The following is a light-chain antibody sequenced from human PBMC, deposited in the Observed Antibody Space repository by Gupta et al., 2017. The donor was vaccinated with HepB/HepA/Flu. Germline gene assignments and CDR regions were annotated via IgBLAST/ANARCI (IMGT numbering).Light chain of an antibody. J-gene: IGKJ2*01. CDR3: QQYGSAPPYT. CDR1: QSVSSSY. Sequence: DIVLTQSPGTLSLSPGVRATLSCSASQSVSSSYLAWYQQKPGQAPRLRIYGASSRATGIPDRFSGSGSGTDFTLTISRLEPEDFEVDDCQQYGSAPPYTFGQGTKLEIK. V-gene: IGKV3-20*01. CDR2: GAS.